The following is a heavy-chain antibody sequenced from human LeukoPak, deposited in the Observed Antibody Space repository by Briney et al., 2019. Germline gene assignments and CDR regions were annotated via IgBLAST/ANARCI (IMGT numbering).Heavy chain of an antibody. V-gene: IGHV4-61*02. J-gene: IGHJ5*02. CDR2: IWTDGGT. CDR3: ARSGGPNWFDP. Sequence: SQTLSLTCTVSGGSISSGNYYWSWIRQPAGKGLEWIGRIWTDGGTSYNPSLKSRVTISLDTSKNQFSLKLSSVTAADTAVYYCARSGGPNWFDPWGQGTLVTVSS. CDR1: GGSISSGNYY. D-gene: IGHD6-25*01.